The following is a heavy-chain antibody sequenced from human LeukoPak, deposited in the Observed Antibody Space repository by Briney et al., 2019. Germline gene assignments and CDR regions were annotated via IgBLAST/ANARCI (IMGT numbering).Heavy chain of an antibody. CDR3: ARGFRFPYAFDI. CDR2: IYTSGST. Sequence: PSETLSLTCTVSGGSISSGSYYWGWTRQPAGKGLEWIGRIYTSGSTNYNPSLKSRVTISVDTSKNQFSLKLSSVTAADTAVYYCARGFRFPYAFDIWGQGTMVTVSS. D-gene: IGHD3-16*02. J-gene: IGHJ3*02. CDR1: GGSISSGSYY. V-gene: IGHV4-61*02.